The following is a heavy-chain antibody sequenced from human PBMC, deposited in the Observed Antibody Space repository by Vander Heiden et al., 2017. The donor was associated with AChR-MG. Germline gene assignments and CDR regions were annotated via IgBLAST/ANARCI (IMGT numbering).Heavy chain of an antibody. D-gene: IGHD3-22*01. CDR3: ARDRQRITLKAVVINDAFDI. V-gene: IGHV3-23*01. CDR1: GFTFSNYA. CDR2: ISGSGGRT. J-gene: IGHJ3*02. Sequence: EVQLLESGGGLVQPGGSLRLSCAALGFTFSNYAMSWVRQAPGKGLEWVSGISGSGGRTYYADSVKGRFIISRDNSKNTLYLQTNSLRAEDTAVYYCARDRQRITLKAVVINDAFDIWGQGTMVTVSS.